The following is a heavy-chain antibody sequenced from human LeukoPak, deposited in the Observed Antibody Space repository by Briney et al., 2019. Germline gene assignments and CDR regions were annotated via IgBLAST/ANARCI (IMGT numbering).Heavy chain of an antibody. CDR2: IYYSGST. CDR3: ARALVVVTAPFDS. V-gene: IGHV4-30-4*01. D-gene: IGHD2-21*02. CDR1: GGSLSSGDFY. Sequence: SETLSLTCTVSGGSLSSGDFYWSWIRQPPGQGLEWIGYIYYSGSTYYNPFLKSRVTISVDTSKNQFSLILSSVTAADTAVYYCARALVVVTAPFDSWGQGTLVTVSS. J-gene: IGHJ4*02.